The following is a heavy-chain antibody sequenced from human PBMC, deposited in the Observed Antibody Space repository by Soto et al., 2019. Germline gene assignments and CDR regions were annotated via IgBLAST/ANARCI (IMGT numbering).Heavy chain of an antibody. V-gene: IGHV3-30*18. CDR1: GFTFSSYG. Sequence: QVQLVESGGGVVQPGRSLRLSCAASGFTFSSYGMHWVRQAPGKGLEWVAVMSYDGSNKYYADSVKGRFTISRDNSRNTLYLQMNSLRADDTAVYYCAKPTVAGSNDLDYWGLGTLVTVSS. CDR2: MSYDGSNK. CDR3: AKPTVAGSNDLDY. D-gene: IGHD6-19*01. J-gene: IGHJ4*02.